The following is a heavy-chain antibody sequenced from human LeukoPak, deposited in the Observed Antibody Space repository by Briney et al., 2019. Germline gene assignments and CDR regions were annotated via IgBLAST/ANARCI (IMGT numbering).Heavy chain of an antibody. CDR3: AKYIPSSSGYDY. J-gene: IGHJ4*02. V-gene: IGHV3-23*01. CDR2: IGAGGTFT. CDR1: GFTFSSYA. D-gene: IGHD3-22*01. Sequence: GGSLRLSCTASGFTFSSYAMNWVRQAPGKGLEWVSGIGAGGTFTYYADSVKGRFTISRDNSKNTLYLQMNSLRAGDTAVYYCAKYIPSSSGYDYWGQGTLVTVSS.